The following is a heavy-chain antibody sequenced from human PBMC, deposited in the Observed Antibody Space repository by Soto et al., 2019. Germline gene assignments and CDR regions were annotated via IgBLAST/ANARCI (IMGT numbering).Heavy chain of an antibody. CDR1: GDSVSSNSAA. CDR2: TYYRSKWYN. CDR3: ARTTWLDYAFDI. V-gene: IGHV6-1*01. J-gene: IGHJ3*02. D-gene: IGHD6-19*01. Sequence: SQTLSLTCAISGDSVSSNSAAWNWIRQSPSRGLEWLGRTYYRSKWYNDYVESVKSRITINPDTSKNQFSLQLNSMTPEDTAVYYCARTTWLDYAFDIWGQGTVVTVSS.